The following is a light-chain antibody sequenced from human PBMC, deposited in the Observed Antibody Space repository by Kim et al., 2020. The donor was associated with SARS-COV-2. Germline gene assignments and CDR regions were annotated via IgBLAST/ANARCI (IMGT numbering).Light chain of an antibody. CDR3: QVWDSSSDHPV. J-gene: IGLJ3*02. V-gene: IGLV3-21*04. CDR2: YDS. CDR1: NIGSKS. Sequence: SYELTQPPSVSVAPGKTARITCGGNNIGSKSVHWSQQKPGQAPVLVIYYDSDRPSGIPERFSGSNSGNTATLTISRVEAGDDADYYCQVWDSSSDHPVFGGGTQLTVL.